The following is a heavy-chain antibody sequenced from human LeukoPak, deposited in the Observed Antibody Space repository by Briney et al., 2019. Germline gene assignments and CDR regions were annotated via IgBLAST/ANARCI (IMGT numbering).Heavy chain of an antibody. CDR2: INPNSGGT. D-gene: IGHD2-2*02. V-gene: IGHV1-2*02. Sequence: ASVKVSCKASGYTFTGYYTHWVRQAPGQGLEWMGWINPNSGGTNYAQKFQGRVTMTRDTSISTAYMELSGLRSDDTAVYYCARDGGNIVVVPAAILITWGQGTLVTVSS. J-gene: IGHJ5*02. CDR3: ARDGGNIVVVPAAILIT. CDR1: GYTFTGYY.